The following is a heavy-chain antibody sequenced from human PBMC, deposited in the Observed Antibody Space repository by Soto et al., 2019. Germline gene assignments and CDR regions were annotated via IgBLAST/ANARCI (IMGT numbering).Heavy chain of an antibody. CDR3: AKAGDVAFFDN. V-gene: IGHV3-30*18. J-gene: IGHJ4*02. D-gene: IGHD2-21*02. CDR2: ISYDGSDK. CDR1: GFTFSSYG. Sequence: QVQLVESGGGVVQPGRSLRLSCAASGFTFSSYGMHWVRQAPGKGLEWVAVISYDGSDKYYADSVKGRFTISRDNSKNTLYVQMNSLRAEDSAVYYCAKAGDVAFFDNWGQETLVTVSS.